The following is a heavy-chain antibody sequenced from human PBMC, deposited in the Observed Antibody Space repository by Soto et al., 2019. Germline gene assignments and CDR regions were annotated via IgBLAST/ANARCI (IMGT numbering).Heavy chain of an antibody. CDR1: GYTFTSYG. J-gene: IGHJ5*02. CDR2: ISAYNGNT. CDR3: AREPHYYDSKWAISP. Sequence: QVQLVPCGAEVKKRGASVKVSCKASGYTFTSYGISWVRQAPGQGLEWMGWISAYNGNTNYAQKLQGRVTTTTDTSTRTADMELRSLGSDDTAVYYCAREPHYYDSKWAISPWGQGTLVTVSS. D-gene: IGHD3-22*01. V-gene: IGHV1-18*01.